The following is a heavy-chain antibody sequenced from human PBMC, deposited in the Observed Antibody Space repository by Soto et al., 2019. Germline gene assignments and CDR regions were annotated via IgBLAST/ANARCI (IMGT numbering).Heavy chain of an antibody. CDR1: GFTFSVYW. Sequence: EVQLVESGGGLVQPGGYLRLSCAASGFTFSVYWMHWVRQAPGKGLVWVSRIDSDGSTTSYADSVKGRFTISRDNAKSTLYLQMNSLRAEDTAVYYCARPGYSNYGPGVDVWGQGTTVTVSS. D-gene: IGHD4-4*01. CDR3: ARPGYSNYGPGVDV. J-gene: IGHJ6*02. CDR2: IDSDGSTT. V-gene: IGHV3-74*01.